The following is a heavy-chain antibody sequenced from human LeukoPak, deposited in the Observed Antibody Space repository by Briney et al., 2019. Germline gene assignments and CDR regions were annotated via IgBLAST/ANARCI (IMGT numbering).Heavy chain of an antibody. Sequence: GGSLRLSCSASGFTFGAYFMHWVRQAPGKGLQYVSSISSNEYDTYYTDSVKGRFTISRDNSKNTLFLQMNNLRPEDTAVYYCVKDLNGTWSFDYWGQGTLVTVSS. CDR2: ISSNEYDT. V-gene: IGHV3-64D*06. D-gene: IGHD2-8*01. J-gene: IGHJ4*02. CDR3: VKDLNGTWSFDY. CDR1: GFTFGAYF.